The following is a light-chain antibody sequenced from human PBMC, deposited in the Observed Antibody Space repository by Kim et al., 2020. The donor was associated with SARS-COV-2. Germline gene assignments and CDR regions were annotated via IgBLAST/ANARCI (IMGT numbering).Light chain of an antibody. V-gene: IGLV3-19*01. J-gene: IGLJ2*01. Sequence: SSELTQDPAVSVALGQTVRIKCQGDSLRSYYASWYQQKPGQAPVLVIYGKNNRPSGIPDRFSGSSSGNTASLTITGAQAEDEADYYCNSRDSSGNHVVFGGGTQLTAL. CDR1: SLRSYY. CDR2: GKN. CDR3: NSRDSSGNHVV.